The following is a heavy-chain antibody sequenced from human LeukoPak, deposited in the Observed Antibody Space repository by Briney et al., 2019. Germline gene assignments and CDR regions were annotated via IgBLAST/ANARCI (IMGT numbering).Heavy chain of an antibody. CDR1: GFTVSSNY. D-gene: IGHD6-13*01. Sequence: SGGSLRLSCAVSGFTVSSNYMSWVRQAPGKGLEWVSNIYSGGYTFYADSVKGRFTISRDNSKNTLYLQMNSLRAEDTAVYYCARTAAGTFFDYWGQGTLVTVSS. CDR3: ARTAAGTFFDY. J-gene: IGHJ4*02. V-gene: IGHV3-53*01. CDR2: IYSGGYT.